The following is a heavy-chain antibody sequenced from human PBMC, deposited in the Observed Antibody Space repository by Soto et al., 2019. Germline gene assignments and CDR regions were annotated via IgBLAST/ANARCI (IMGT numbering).Heavy chain of an antibody. CDR3: ARDRYFRDFWSGYFSY. Sequence: ASVKVSCKASGYTFTNYGISWVRQAPGQGLEWMGWISAYNGNTNYAQKLQGRVTMTTDTSTSTAYMELRSLRSDDTAVYHCARDRYFRDFWSGYFSYWGQGTLVTVS. D-gene: IGHD3-3*01. V-gene: IGHV1-18*01. CDR1: GYTFTNYG. J-gene: IGHJ4*02. CDR2: ISAYNGNT.